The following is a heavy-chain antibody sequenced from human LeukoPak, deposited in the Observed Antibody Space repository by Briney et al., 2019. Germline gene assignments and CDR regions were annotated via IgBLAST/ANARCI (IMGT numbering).Heavy chain of an antibody. Sequence: GGSLRLSCAASGFTFSSYSMNWVRQAPGKGLEWVSSISSSSSYIYYADSVKGRFTISRDNAKNSLYLQMNSLRAEDTAVYYCARERVEIPLYDYYYYYGMDVWGQGTTVTVSS. J-gene: IGHJ6*02. D-gene: IGHD2-8*01. CDR1: GFTFSSYS. CDR2: ISSSSSYI. V-gene: IGHV3-21*01. CDR3: ARERVEIPLYDYYYYYGMDV.